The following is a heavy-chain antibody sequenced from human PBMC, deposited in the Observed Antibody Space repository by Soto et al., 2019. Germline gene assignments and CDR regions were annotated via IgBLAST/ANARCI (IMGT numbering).Heavy chain of an antibody. J-gene: IGHJ5*02. V-gene: IGHV4-31*03. Sequence: QVQLQESGPGLVKPSQTLSLTCTVSGGSISSGCYYWSWHRPHPGTGLEWIGYIFYSGSTYSNPSLKSRVTISVDTSKNQFSLKLSSVTAADTAVYYCAITSYDSSGTAADPWGQGTRVTVSS. CDR3: AITSYDSSGTAADP. CDR1: GGSISSGCYY. D-gene: IGHD3-22*01. CDR2: IFYSGST.